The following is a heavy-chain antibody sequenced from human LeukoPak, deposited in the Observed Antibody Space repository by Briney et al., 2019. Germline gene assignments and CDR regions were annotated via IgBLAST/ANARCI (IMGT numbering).Heavy chain of an antibody. V-gene: IGHV4-39*07. CDR2: VYHSGSI. J-gene: IGHJ4*02. CDR1: GGSISSGSYY. Sequence: SETLSLTCTVSGGSISSGSYYWGWIRQPPGQGLEWVGSVYHSGSIYYNPSLKSRVIMSVDTSKNQFSLKLSSLTAADTAIYYCAREIYYDSSAYDYWGQGTLVTVSS. D-gene: IGHD3-22*01. CDR3: AREIYYDSSAYDY.